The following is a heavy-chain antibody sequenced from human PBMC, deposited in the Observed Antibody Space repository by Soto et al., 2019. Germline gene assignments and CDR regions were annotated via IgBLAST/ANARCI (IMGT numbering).Heavy chain of an antibody. CDR1: GFKFRDYW. Sequence: EVQLVESGGGLVQPGRSLRLSCAASGFKFRDYWMSWVRQAPGKGLEWVGNIKHDTSEAHYADSVKGRFTITRDNIKNFVFLQMNGLRADDTASYYCARDGLLFSGPYRPSRFDYWGPGTQVTVSS. V-gene: IGHV3-7*03. J-gene: IGHJ4*02. CDR2: IKHDTSEA. CDR3: ARDGLLFSGPYRPSRFDY. D-gene: IGHD3-16*02.